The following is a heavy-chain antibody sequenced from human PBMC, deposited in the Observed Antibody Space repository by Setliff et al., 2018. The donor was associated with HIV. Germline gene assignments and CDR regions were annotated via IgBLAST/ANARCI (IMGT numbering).Heavy chain of an antibody. CDR3: ARATATWLVDN. CDR2: VYHSGRT. CDR1: GASISSYY. V-gene: IGHV4-59*01. Sequence: SETLSLTCNVSGASISSYYWSWIRQPPGKGLEWIGYVYHSGRTNYNPSLKSRLTISTDASNNQFSLKLSSVTTADTAVYYCARATATWLVDNWGQGTLVTSPQ. D-gene: IGHD2-15*01. J-gene: IGHJ4*02.